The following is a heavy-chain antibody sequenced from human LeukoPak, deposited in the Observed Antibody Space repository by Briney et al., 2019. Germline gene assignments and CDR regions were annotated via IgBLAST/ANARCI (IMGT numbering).Heavy chain of an antibody. D-gene: IGHD5-12*01. CDR2: TSSNGDNK. J-gene: IGHJ4*02. Sequence: GGSLRLSCAASGFTFSSYTMHWVRQAPGKGLDWVAITSSNGDNKNYADSVKGRFTISRDNSKNRLYLHMNSLRPEDTAVYYCARDRIRGYSGYDLEYWGQGTLVTVSS. CDR1: GFTFSSYT. V-gene: IGHV3-30*04. CDR3: ARDRIRGYSGYDLEY.